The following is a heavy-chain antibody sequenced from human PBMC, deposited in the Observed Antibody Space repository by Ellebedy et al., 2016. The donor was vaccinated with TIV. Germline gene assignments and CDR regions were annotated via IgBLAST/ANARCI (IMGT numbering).Heavy chain of an antibody. Sequence: GGSLRLSXAASGFTFSRYDMHWFRQSTRKGLEWVASIDNAGDTYYPGSVKGRFTISRENAKNSLYLQMNSLRVEDTAVYYCTRFEIISGGGYGMDVWGQGTTVTVSS. CDR1: GFTFSRYD. J-gene: IGHJ6*02. D-gene: IGHD3-16*01. V-gene: IGHV3-13*01. CDR2: IDNAGDT. CDR3: TRFEIISGGGYGMDV.